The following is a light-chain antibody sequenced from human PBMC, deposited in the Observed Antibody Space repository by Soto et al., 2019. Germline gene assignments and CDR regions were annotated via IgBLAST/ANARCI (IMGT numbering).Light chain of an antibody. CDR3: NSYTSSSARE. Sequence: QSALTQPASVSGSPGQSITISCTGTSNDVGGFNYVSWYQQHPGKAPKVIIYEVSNRPSGVSNRFSGSKSGNTASLTTSGLQAEDEADYYCNSYTSSSAREFGGGTKVTVL. CDR1: SNDVGGFNY. V-gene: IGLV2-14*01. CDR2: EVS. J-gene: IGLJ3*02.